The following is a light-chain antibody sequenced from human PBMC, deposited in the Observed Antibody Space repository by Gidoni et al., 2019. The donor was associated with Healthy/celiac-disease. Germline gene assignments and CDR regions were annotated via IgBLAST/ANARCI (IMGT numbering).Light chain of an antibody. CDR3: QQRSNWPLIT. CDR2: DAS. V-gene: IGKV3-11*01. J-gene: IGKJ5*01. CDR1: QSVSSY. Sequence: EIVLTQSPATLSLSPGERATLSCRASQSVSSYLAWYQQKPGQAPRLLIYDASNRATGIPARFSGSGSGTDFTLTISSLGPEDFAVYYCQQRSNWPLITFGQXTRLEIK.